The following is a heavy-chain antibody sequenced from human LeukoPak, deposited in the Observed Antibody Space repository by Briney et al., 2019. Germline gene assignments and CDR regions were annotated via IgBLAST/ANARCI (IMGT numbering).Heavy chain of an antibody. CDR2: IYYSGST. D-gene: IGHD3-22*01. J-gene: IGHJ4*02. V-gene: IGHV4-59*01. Sequence: SETLSLTCTVSGGSISSYYWSWIRQPPGKGLEWIGYIYYSGSTNYNPSLKSRVTISVDTSKNQFSLKLSSVTAADTAVYYCARVGGYYDSSGYSHFDYWGQGTLVTVSS. CDR3: ARVGGYYDSSGYSHFDY. CDR1: GGSISSYY.